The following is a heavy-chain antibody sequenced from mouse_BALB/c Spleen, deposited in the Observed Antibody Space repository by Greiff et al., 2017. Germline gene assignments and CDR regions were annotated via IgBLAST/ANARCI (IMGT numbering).Heavy chain of an antibody. V-gene: IGHV3-2*02. D-gene: IGHD1-1*01. J-gene: IGHJ2*01. CDR2: ISYSGST. CDR1: GYSITSDYA. CDR3: AQLGNYYGSSHYFDD. Sequence: DVQLQESGPGLVKPSQSLSLTCTVTGYSITSDYAWNWIRQFPGNKLEWMGYISYSGSTSYNPSLKSRISITRDTSKNQFFLQLNSVTTEDTATYYCAQLGNYYGSSHYFDDWGQGTTLTVSS.